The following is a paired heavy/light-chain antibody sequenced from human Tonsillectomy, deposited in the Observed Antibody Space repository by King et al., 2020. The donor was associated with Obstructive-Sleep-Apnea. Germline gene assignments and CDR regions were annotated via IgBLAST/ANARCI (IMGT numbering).Heavy chain of an antibody. D-gene: IGHD2-21*01. Sequence: QLQLEESGAGLVRPSETLSLICAVSGDSITRDNYYWDWMRQSPGKGLEWIGSIDYSGTTYYNPSLKSRVTISADTSKNQFSLRLSTVTPADTAVYYCARDGDPIVVGPDYWGQGSLVTVSS. J-gene: IGHJ4*02. CDR3: ARDGDPIVVGPDY. CDR1: GDSITRDNYY. V-gene: IGHV4-39*07. CDR2: IDYSGTT.
Light chain of an antibody. Sequence: QSVLTQTPSASGTPGQRVTISCSGSSSNIRINYVYWYQQLPGTAPKLLMYRNNQRPSGVPDRFSGSKSGSSASLAISGLRSEDDADYYCAAWDDSLSGWVFGGGTKLTVL. V-gene: IGLV1-47*01. CDR3: AAWDDSLSGWV. CDR1: SSNIRINY. J-gene: IGLJ3*02. CDR2: RNN.